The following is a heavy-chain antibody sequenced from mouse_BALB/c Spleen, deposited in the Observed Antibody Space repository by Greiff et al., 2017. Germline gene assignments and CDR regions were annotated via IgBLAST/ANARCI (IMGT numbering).Heavy chain of an antibody. CDR3: ARDPLLRGYAMDY. V-gene: IGHV7-3*02. Sequence: EVKLVESGGGLVQPGGSLRLSCATSGFTFTDYYMSWVRQPPGKALEWLGFIRNKANGYTTEYSASVKGRFTISRDNSQSILYLQMNTLRAEDSATYYCARDPLLRGYAMDYWGQGTSVTVSS. D-gene: IGHD1-1*01. CDR2: IRNKANGYTT. J-gene: IGHJ4*01. CDR1: GFTFTDYY.